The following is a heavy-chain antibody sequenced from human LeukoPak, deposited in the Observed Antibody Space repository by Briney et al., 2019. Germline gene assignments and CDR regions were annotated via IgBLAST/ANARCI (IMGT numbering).Heavy chain of an antibody. CDR3: ARDRSSSSREGYFDY. CDR2: INPNSGGT. Sequence: ASVKVSCKASGYTFTGYYMHWVRQAPGQGLEWMGRINPNSGGTNYAQKFQGRVTMTRDTSISTAYMELSRLRSDDTAVYYCARDRSSSSREGYFDYWAREPWSPSPQ. D-gene: IGHD6-6*01. CDR1: GYTFTGYY. J-gene: IGHJ4*02. V-gene: IGHV1-2*06.